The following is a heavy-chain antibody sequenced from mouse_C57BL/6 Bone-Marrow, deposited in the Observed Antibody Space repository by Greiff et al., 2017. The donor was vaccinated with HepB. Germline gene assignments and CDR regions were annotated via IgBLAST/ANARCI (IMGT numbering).Heavy chain of an antibody. CDR2: ISNGGGST. J-gene: IGHJ4*01. CDR1: GFTFSDYY. V-gene: IGHV5-12*01. Sequence: EVQVVESGGGLVQPGGSLKLSCAASGFTFSDYYMYWVRQTPEKRLEWVAYISNGGGSTYYPDTVKGRFTISRDNAKNTLYLPMRRLKSEDTAMYYCARRMVTTGDYWGQGTSVTVSS. CDR3: ARRMVTTGDY. D-gene: IGHD2-2*01.